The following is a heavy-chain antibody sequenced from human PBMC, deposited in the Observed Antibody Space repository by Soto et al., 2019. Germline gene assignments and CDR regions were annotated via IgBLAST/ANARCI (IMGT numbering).Heavy chain of an antibody. J-gene: IGHJ6*02. CDR1: GGTFNNYP. CDR3: ARGRGYSGDDHYYYFDMDV. D-gene: IGHD5-12*01. CDR2: NIPIFGTA. V-gene: IGHV1-69*13. Sequence: SVKVSCKASGGTFNNYPITWVRQAPGEGLEWMGGNIPIFGTANYAQKFQGRVTISVDESTSTAYMELSSLRSEDTAVYYCARGRGYSGDDHYYYFDMDVWGQGTTVTVSS.